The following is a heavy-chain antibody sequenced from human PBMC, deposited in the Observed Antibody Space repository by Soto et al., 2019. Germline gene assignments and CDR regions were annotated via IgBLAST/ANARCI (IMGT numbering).Heavy chain of an antibody. CDR3: ARDRGGSSSWYDRNYYYGMDV. Sequence: PGGSLRLSCAASGFTFSSYAMHWVRQAPGKGLEWVAVISYDGSNKYYADSVKGRFTISRDNSKNTLYLQMNSLRAEDTAVYYCARDRGGSSSWYDRNYYYGMDVWGQGTTVTVSS. D-gene: IGHD6-13*01. CDR1: GFTFSSYA. CDR2: ISYDGSNK. J-gene: IGHJ6*02. V-gene: IGHV3-30-3*01.